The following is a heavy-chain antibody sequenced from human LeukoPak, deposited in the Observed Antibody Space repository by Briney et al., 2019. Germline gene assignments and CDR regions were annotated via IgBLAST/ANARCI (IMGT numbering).Heavy chain of an antibody. CDR1: GFTFSSNG. D-gene: IGHD2-2*01. Sequence: PGGSLRLSCAASGFTFSSNGMHWVRQAPGKGLEWVAVISYDGSNKYYADSVKGRFTISRDNSKNTLYLQMNSLRAEDTAVYYCAKDLRYCSSTSCYPFYYYYMDVWGKGTTVTVSS. CDR3: AKDLRYCSSTSCYPFYYYYMDV. J-gene: IGHJ6*03. V-gene: IGHV3-30*18. CDR2: ISYDGSNK.